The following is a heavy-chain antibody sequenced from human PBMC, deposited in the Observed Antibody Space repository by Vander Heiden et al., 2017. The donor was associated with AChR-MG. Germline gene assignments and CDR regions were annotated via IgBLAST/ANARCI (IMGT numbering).Heavy chain of an antibody. V-gene: IGHV3-74*01. J-gene: IGHJ4*02. CDR2: INTDGTTT. Sequence: EVHLVESGGGLVQPGGSLRLSCATSGFTFSRYWMHWVRQVPGKGLAWVSRINTDGTTTTYADSVRGRFTISRDNAKNTLSLQMNNLRAEDAAIYYCARDLNWNQADYWGQGTLVTVSS. CDR3: ARDLNWNQADY. D-gene: IGHD1-20*01. CDR1: GFTFSRYW.